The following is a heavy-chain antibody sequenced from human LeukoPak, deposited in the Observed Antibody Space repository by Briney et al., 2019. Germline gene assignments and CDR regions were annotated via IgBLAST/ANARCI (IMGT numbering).Heavy chain of an antibody. CDR1: GFSLSTSGVG. Sequence: SGPTLVKPTQTPTLTCTFSGFSLSTSGVGVGWIRQPPGKALEWPALIYWDDDKRYSPSLKSRLTITKDTSKNQVVFTMTNMDPVDTATYYCAHSPILTGYFIGEDYRLLFDYWGQGTLVTASS. CDR2: IYWDDDK. D-gene: IGHD3-9*01. J-gene: IGHJ4*02. V-gene: IGHV2-5*02. CDR3: AHSPILTGYFIGEDYRLLFDY.